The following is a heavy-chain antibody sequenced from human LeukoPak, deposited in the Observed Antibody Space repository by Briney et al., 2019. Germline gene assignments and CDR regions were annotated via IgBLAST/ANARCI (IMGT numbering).Heavy chain of an antibody. J-gene: IGHJ4*02. CDR2: INHSGST. CDR3: ARNDFWSGYTFDY. Sequence: SETLSPTCTVSGGSISSGSYYWGWIRQPPGKGLEWIGEINHSGSTNYNPSLKSRVTISVDTSKNQFSLKLSSVTAADTAVYYCARNDFWSGYTFDYWGQGTLVTVSS. D-gene: IGHD3-3*01. CDR1: GGSISSGSYY. V-gene: IGHV4-39*07.